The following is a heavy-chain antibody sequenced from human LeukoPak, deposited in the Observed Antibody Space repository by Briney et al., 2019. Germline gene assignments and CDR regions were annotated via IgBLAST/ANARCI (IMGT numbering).Heavy chain of an antibody. V-gene: IGHV4-61*02. D-gene: IGHD4-11*01. Sequence: SETLSLTCTVSGGSISSGSYYWSWIRQPAGKGLEWIGRIYTSGSTNYNPSLKSRVTISVDMSKNQFSLKLSSVTAADTAVYYCARSIPFNYDIDYWGQGTLVTVSS. CDR3: ARSIPFNYDIDY. CDR1: GGSISSGSYY. J-gene: IGHJ4*02. CDR2: IYTSGST.